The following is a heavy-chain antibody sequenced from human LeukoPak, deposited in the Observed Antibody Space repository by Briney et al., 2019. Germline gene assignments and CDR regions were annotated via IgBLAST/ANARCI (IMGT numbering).Heavy chain of an antibody. D-gene: IGHD2-15*01. Sequence: PSETLSLTCTVSGVSISSSNSYWSWIRQPPGKGLEWIGEINHSGSTNYNPSLKSRVTISVDTSKSQFSLRLRSVTAADTAMYYCARADMTSTWWFDVWGQGTLVTVSS. J-gene: IGHJ5*02. V-gene: IGHV4-39*07. CDR1: GVSISSSNSY. CDR2: INHSGST. CDR3: ARADMTSTWWFDV.